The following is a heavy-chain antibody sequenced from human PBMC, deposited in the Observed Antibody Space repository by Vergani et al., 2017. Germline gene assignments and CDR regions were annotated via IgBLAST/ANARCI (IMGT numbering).Heavy chain of an antibody. CDR3: ARGATIYYYGSGRSRWFDP. Sequence: QVQLQQWGAGLLKPSETLSLTCAVYGGSFSGYYWSWIRQPPGKGLEWIGEINHSGSTNYNPSLKSRVTISVDTSKNQFSLKLSSGTAADTAVYYCARGATIYYYGSGRSRWFDPWGQGTLVTVSS. CDR2: INHSGST. J-gene: IGHJ5*02. D-gene: IGHD3-10*01. V-gene: IGHV4-34*01. CDR1: GGSFSGYY.